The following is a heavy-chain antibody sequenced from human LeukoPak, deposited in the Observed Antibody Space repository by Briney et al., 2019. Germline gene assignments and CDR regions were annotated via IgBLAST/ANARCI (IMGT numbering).Heavy chain of an antibody. J-gene: IGHJ6*02. V-gene: IGHV3-53*01. D-gene: IGHD2-15*01. CDR1: GFTVSSNY. Sequence: GGSLRLSCAASGFTVSSNYMCWVRQAPGKGLEWVSVIFSGGSTCYADSVKGRLTISRDNSKNTLYLQMNSLRAEDTAVYYCARENDMGYCSGGRCYKGYNAMDVWGQGTTVTVSS. CDR3: ARENDMGYCSGGRCYKGYNAMDV. CDR2: IFSGGST.